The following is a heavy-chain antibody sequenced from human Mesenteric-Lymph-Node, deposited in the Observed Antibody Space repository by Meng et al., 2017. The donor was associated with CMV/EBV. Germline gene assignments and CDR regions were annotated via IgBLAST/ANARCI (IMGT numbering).Heavy chain of an antibody. CDR3: AREITAAGGSDY. D-gene: IGHD6-13*01. V-gene: IGHV3-64*02. CDR1: GFTFSSYA. Sequence: GESLKISCAASGFTFSSYAMHWVRQAPGKGLEYVSAISSNGGSTYYADSVKGRFTISRDNSKNTLYLQMGSLRAEDMAVYYCAREITAAGGSDYWGQGTLVTVSS. J-gene: IGHJ4*02. CDR2: ISSNGGST.